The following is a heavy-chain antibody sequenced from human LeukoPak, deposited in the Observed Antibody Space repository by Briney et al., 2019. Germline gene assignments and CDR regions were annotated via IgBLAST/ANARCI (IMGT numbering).Heavy chain of an antibody. J-gene: IGHJ4*02. CDR2: IRTKANNYAT. V-gene: IGHV3-73*01. CDR1: GFTFGGYT. Sequence: PGGSLRLSCAASGFTFGGYTIHWVRQASGKGLEWVGHIRTKANNYATDYDASVKGRFTNSRDDSKNTAYLQMNSLKTEDTAVYYCSRHEALPGDYWGQGTLVTVSS. CDR3: SRHEALPGDY. D-gene: IGHD2-21*02.